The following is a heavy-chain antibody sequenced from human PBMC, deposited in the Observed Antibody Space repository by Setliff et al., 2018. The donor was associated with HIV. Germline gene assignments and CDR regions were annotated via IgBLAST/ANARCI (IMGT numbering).Heavy chain of an antibody. CDR2: VDPEDGET. Sequence: GASVKVSCKGSGYTFIDYYMHWVQQAPGKGPEWMGRVDPEDGETIYAEKFQGRVTMTTDTSTSTAYMELRSLRSDDTAVYYCARQHYFDSGGLGAFDIWGQGTMVTVSS. V-gene: IGHV1-69-2*01. CDR3: ARQHYFDSGGLGAFDI. J-gene: IGHJ3*02. D-gene: IGHD3-22*01. CDR1: GYTFIDYY.